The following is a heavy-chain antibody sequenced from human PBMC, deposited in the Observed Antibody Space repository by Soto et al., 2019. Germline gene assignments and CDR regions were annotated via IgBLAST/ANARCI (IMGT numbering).Heavy chain of an antibody. Sequence: SETLSLTCTVSGGSMRNSEYYWGWIRQPPGKELEWIGTIYYSGTTYFNPSLKSRVTISVDTSKNQFSLKLSSVTAADTAVYYCARLVYINYVGYYFDYWGQGTLVTVSS. CDR2: IYYSGTT. CDR3: ARLVYINYVGYYFDY. CDR1: GGSMRNSEYY. J-gene: IGHJ4*02. D-gene: IGHD4-4*01. V-gene: IGHV4-39*01.